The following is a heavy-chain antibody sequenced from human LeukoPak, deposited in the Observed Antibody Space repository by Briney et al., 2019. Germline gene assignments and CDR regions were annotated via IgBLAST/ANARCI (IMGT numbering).Heavy chain of an antibody. J-gene: IGHJ4*02. V-gene: IGHV3-7*01. Sequence: GRSLRLSCAASGFTLGGYWMSWVRQAPGKGLEWVATLKNDGREKFYVDSVKGRFTISRDNVKNSLSLQMDSLSAEDTAVYYRTTDDSTFWGQGTLVTVSS. CDR2: LKNDGREK. CDR3: TTDDSTF. CDR1: GFTLGGYW. D-gene: IGHD3-22*01.